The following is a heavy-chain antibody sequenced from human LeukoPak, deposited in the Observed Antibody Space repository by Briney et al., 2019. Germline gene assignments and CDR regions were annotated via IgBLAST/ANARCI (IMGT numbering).Heavy chain of an antibody. CDR1: GFTFSSYA. CDR2: ISGSGGST. D-gene: IGHD2-21*02. Sequence: PGGSLRLSCAASGFTFSSYAMSWVRQAPGKGLEWVSAISGSGGSTYYADSVKGRFTISRDNSKNTLYLQMNSLRAEDTAVYYCAKDGQVTAIPEYFQHWAQGTLVTVSS. J-gene: IGHJ1*01. V-gene: IGHV3-23*01. CDR3: AKDGQVTAIPEYFQH.